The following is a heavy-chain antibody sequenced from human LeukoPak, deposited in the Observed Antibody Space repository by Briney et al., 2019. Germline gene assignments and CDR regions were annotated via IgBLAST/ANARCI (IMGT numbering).Heavy chain of an antibody. V-gene: IGHV1-69*13. CDR3: ARGRSGQQLDETPTFDY. CDR2: IIPIFGTA. J-gene: IGHJ4*02. CDR1: GGTFTSYA. Sequence: ASVKVSCKASGGTFTSYAISWVRQAPGQGLEWMGGIIPIFGTANYAQKFQGRVTITADESTSTAYMELSSLRSEDTAVYYCARGRSGQQLDETPTFDYWGQGTLVTVSS. D-gene: IGHD6-13*01.